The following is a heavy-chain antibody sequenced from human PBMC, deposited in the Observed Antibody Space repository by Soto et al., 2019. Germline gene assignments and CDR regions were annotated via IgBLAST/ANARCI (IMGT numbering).Heavy chain of an antibody. V-gene: IGHV1-24*01. Sequence: ASGKVSCKVSGYTLTELSMHWVRQAPGKGLEWMGGFDPEDGETIYAQKFQGRVTMTEDTSTDTAYMELSSLRSEDTAVYYCATDLGNPPDYYYYYGMDVWGQGTTVTVS. CDR1: GYTLTELS. CDR3: ATDLGNPPDYYYYYGMDV. J-gene: IGHJ6*02. CDR2: FDPEDGET.